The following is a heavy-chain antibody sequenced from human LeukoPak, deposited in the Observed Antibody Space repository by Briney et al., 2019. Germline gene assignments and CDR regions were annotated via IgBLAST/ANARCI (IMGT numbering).Heavy chain of an antibody. CDR1: GYTFTSYD. CDR2: MNPNSGNT. CDR3: ARGNLGRPMVRGVLSY. V-gene: IGHV1-8*01. D-gene: IGHD3-10*01. Sequence: VASVKVSCKASGYTFTSYDINWVRQATGQGLEWMGWMNPNSGNTGYAQKFQGRVTMTRNTSISTAYMELSSLRSEDTAVYYCARGNLGRPMVRGVLSYWGQGTLVTVSS. J-gene: IGHJ4*02.